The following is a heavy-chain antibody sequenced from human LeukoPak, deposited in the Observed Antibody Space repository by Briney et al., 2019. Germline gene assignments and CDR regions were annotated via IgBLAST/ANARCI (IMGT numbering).Heavy chain of an antibody. CDR2: IYPGDSDT. CDR1: GYRFTTYW. CDR3: ARHPGSAYYYYYYIDV. V-gene: IGHV5-51*01. Sequence: GESLKISCKGSGYRFTTYWIGWVRQMPGKGLEWMGIIYPGDSDTRYSPSFQGQVTISADKSISTAYLQWSSLKASDTAMYYCARHPGSAYYYYYYIDVWGKGTTVTVSS. D-gene: IGHD1-14*01. J-gene: IGHJ6*03.